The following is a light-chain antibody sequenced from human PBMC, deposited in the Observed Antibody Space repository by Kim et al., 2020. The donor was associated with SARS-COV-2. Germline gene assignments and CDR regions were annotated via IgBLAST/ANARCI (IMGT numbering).Light chain of an antibody. CDR2: DVS. J-gene: IGLJ3*02. CDR3: SSYTSSSTLV. CDR1: SSHVGGYNY. Sequence: GQSITISCTGTSSHVGGYNYVSWYQQHPGKAPKLMIYDVSNRPSGVSNRFSGSKSGNTASLTISGLQAEDEADYYCSSYTSSSTLVFGGGTQLTV. V-gene: IGLV2-14*03.